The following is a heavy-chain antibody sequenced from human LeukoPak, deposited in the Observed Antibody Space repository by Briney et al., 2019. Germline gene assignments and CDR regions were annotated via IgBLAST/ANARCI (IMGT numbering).Heavy chain of an antibody. CDR3: ARVGYSNSHDY. CDR2: MNPNTGNA. V-gene: IGHV1-8*03. CDR1: GYTFTNFD. D-gene: IGHD4-11*01. J-gene: IGHJ4*02. Sequence: ASVKVSCKASGYTFTNFDINWVRQATGQGLEWMGWMNPNTGNAGYAQKFQDRVTITWDASIRTAYMDLSSLRSEDTAVYYCARVGYSNSHDYWGQGTLVTVSS.